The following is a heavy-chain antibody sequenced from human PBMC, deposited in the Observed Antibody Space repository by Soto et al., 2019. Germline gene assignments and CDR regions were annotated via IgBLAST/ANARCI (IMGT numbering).Heavy chain of an antibody. CDR2: ISSSSSYI. D-gene: IGHD2-15*01. V-gene: IGHV3-21*01. J-gene: IGHJ4*02. Sequence: CLRLSCAASGFTFSSYSMNWVRQAPGKGLEWVSSISSSSSYIYYADSVKGRFTISKDNAKNSLYLQMNSLRAEDTAVYYCASGGSGIDYWGQGTLVTVSS. CDR3: ASGGSGIDY. CDR1: GFTFSSYS.